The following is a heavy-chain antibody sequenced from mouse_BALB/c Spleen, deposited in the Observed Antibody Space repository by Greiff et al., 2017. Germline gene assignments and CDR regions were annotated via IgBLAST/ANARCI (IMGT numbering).Heavy chain of an antibody. J-gene: IGHJ2*01. Sequence: QVQLQQSGAELAKPGASVKMSCKASGYTFTSYWMHWVKQRPGQGLEWIGYINPSTGYTEYNQKFKDKATLTADKSSSTAYMQLSSLTSEDSAVYYCAHGKKPLGYFDYWGQGTTLTVSS. CDR3: AHGKKPLGYFDY. CDR1: GYTFTSYW. V-gene: IGHV1-7*01. D-gene: IGHD2-1*01. CDR2: INPSTGYT.